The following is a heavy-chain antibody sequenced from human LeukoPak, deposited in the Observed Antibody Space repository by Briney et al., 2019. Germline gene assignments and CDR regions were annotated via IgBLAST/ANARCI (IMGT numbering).Heavy chain of an antibody. J-gene: IGHJ4*03. CDR2: ISSSGSTM. CDR1: AFTFSDYY. CDR3: ARGPNYPDY. V-gene: IGHV3-11*04. Sequence: PGGSLRLSCAASAFTFSDYYMPWLRQAPGKGLEWVSYISSSGSTMYYADSVTGRFTVSRDNAKKLLYLQMNSLRAEDTAVYYGARGPNYPDYWGPGIPVTVSS. D-gene: IGHD4/OR15-4a*01.